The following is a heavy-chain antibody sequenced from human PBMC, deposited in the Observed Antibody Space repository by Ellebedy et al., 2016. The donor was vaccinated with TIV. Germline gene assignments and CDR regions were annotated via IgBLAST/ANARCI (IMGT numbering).Heavy chain of an antibody. CDR2: IWDDGSNK. CDR3: ARSNYGSGSRALFDP. CDR1: GFTFITYG. D-gene: IGHD3-10*01. Sequence: GESLKISXAASGFTFITYGMHWVRQAPGKGLEWVALIWDDGSNKHYADSVKGRFTISRDNSKNTLYLQMNSLRAEDTAVYYCARSNYGSGSRALFDPWGQGTLVTVSS. V-gene: IGHV3-33*01. J-gene: IGHJ5*02.